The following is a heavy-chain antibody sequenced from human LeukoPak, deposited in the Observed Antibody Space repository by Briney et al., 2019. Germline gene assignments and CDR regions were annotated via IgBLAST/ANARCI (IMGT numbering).Heavy chain of an antibody. V-gene: IGHV4-39*07. CDR1: GGSISSSSYY. D-gene: IGHD2-2*01. J-gene: IGHJ4*02. CDR3: ARGLGYCSSTSCHGY. Sequence: SETLSLTCTVSGGSISSSSYYWGWIRQPPGKGLEWIGSIYYSGSTYYNPSLKSRVTISVDTSKNQFSLKLSSVTAADTAVYYCARGLGYCSSTSCHGYWGQGTLVTVSS. CDR2: IYYSGST.